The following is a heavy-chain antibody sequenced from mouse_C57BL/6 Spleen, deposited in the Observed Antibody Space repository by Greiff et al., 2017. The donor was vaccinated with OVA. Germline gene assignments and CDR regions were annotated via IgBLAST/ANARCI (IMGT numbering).Heavy chain of an antibody. D-gene: IGHD2-3*01. J-gene: IGHJ3*01. CDR3: AISYDGYYLFAY. Sequence: QVQLQQPGAELVKPGASVKLSCKASGYTFTSYWMQWVKQRPGQGLEWIGEIDPSDSYTNYNQKFKGKATLTVDTSSSTAYMQLSSLTSEDSAVYYCAISYDGYYLFAYWGQGTLVTVSA. V-gene: IGHV1-50*01. CDR1: GYTFTSYW. CDR2: IDPSDSYT.